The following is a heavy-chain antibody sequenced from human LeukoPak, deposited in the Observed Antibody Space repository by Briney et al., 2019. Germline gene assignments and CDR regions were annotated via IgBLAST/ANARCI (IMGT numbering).Heavy chain of an antibody. CDR3: ARGYGSGRYSA. CDR1: GVSTSSGY. Sequence: SETLSLTCTVSGVSTSSGYWSWIRQPAGKGLEWLGRVSTSLTTYYNPSLKSRVTMSLDTSGNQFFLKLTSVTAADTAVYYCARGYGSGRYSAWGQGTLVTVSS. CDR2: VSTSLTT. V-gene: IGHV4-4*07. J-gene: IGHJ5*02. D-gene: IGHD3-10*01.